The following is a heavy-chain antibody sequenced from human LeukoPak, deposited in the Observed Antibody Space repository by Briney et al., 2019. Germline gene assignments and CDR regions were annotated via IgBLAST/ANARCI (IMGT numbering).Heavy chain of an antibody. CDR1: GYTFTGYY. Sequence: GASVKVSCKASGYTFTGYYMHWVRQAPGQGLEWMGWISAYNGNTNYAQKLQGRVTMTTDTSTSTAYMELRSLRSDDTAVYYCARTWIQLWPLDYWGQGTLVTVSS. CDR2: ISAYNGNT. J-gene: IGHJ4*02. CDR3: ARTWIQLWPLDY. V-gene: IGHV1-18*04. D-gene: IGHD5-18*01.